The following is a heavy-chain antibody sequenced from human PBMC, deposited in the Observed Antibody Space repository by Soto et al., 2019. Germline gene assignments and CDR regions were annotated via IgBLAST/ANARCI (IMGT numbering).Heavy chain of an antibody. Sequence: EVQLVESGGGLVQPGGSLRLSCAASGFTFTNYWMSWVRQAPGKGLEWVANIKQDGSQKWYVDSVKGRFTISRDNAKKSLFLPMNSLRVEDTAVYYCARGDYHDISGPFSDAFDVWGQGTMVTVSS. CDR3: ARGDYHDISGPFSDAFDV. J-gene: IGHJ3*01. CDR1: GFTFTNYW. V-gene: IGHV3-7*04. D-gene: IGHD3-22*01. CDR2: IKQDGSQK.